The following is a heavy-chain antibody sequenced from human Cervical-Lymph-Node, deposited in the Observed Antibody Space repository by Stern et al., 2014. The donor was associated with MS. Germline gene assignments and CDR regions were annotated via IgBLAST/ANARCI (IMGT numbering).Heavy chain of an antibody. CDR3: ARDQYSSGWQFDY. V-gene: IGHV3-33*01. CDR2: IWYDGSNK. Sequence: VQLEESGGGVVQPGRSLRLSCAASGFTFSSYGMHWVRQAPGKGLEWVAVIWYDGSNKYYADSVKGRFTISRDNSKNTLYLQMNSLRAEDTAVYYCARDQYSSGWQFDYWGQGTLVTVSS. CDR1: GFTFSSYG. J-gene: IGHJ4*02. D-gene: IGHD6-19*01.